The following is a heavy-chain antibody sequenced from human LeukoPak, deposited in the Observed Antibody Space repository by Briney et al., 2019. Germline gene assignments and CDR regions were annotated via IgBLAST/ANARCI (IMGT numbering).Heavy chain of an antibody. J-gene: IGHJ4*02. CDR2: IYTSGST. D-gene: IGHD1-26*01. CDR3: ARDRYSGSYFDY. V-gene: IGHV4-61*02. Sequence: SQTLSLTCTVSGGSISSGSYYWSWIRQPAGKGLEWIGRIYTSGSTNYNPSLKSRVTMSVDTSKNQFSLKLSSVTAADTAVYYCARDRYSGSYFDYWGQGTLVTVSS. CDR1: GGSISSGSYY.